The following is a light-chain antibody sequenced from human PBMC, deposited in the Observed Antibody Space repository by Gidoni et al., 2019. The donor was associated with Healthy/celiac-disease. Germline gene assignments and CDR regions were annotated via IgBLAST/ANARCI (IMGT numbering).Light chain of an antibody. V-gene: IGKV1-5*01. Sequence: DIQMIPSPSTLSASVGDQVTITCRASQSISSLLAWYQQKPGKAPKLLIYDAPSLESGVPSRFSGSGSGTEFTLTISSLQPDDFATYYCQQYNSYSRTFGQGTKVEIK. CDR3: QQYNSYSRT. J-gene: IGKJ1*01. CDR1: QSISSL. CDR2: DAP.